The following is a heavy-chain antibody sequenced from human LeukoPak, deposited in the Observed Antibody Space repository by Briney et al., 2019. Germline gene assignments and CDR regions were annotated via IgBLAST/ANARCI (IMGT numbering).Heavy chain of an antibody. Sequence: SETLSLTCTVSGGSISSSSYYWGWIRQPPGKGLEWIGSIYYSGSTYYNPSLKSRVTISVDTSKNQFSLKLSSVTAADTAVYYCARHSPYCSSTSCYTYWDQGTLVTVSS. D-gene: IGHD2-2*02. CDR2: IYYSGST. CDR1: GGSISSSSYY. J-gene: IGHJ4*02. CDR3: ARHSPYCSSTSCYTY. V-gene: IGHV4-39*01.